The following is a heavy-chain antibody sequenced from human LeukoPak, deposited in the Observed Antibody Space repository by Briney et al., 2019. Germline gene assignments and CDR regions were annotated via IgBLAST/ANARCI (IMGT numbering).Heavy chain of an antibody. J-gene: IGHJ4*02. D-gene: IGHD6-13*01. CDR3: ARDRKQQLSYFDY. Sequence: GGSLRLSCAASGFTFTNYWMSWVRQAPGKGLELVANIKQDRSEKYYVDSVKGRFTISRDNAKNSLYLQMNSLRAEDTALYYCARDRKQQLSYFDYWGQGTLVTVSS. V-gene: IGHV3-7*03. CDR2: IKQDRSEK. CDR1: GFTFTNYW.